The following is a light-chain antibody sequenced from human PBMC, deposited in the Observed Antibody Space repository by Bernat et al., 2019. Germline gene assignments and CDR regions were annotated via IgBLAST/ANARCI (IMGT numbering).Light chain of an antibody. V-gene: IGLV2-14*03. J-gene: IGLJ3*02. CDR1: SSDVGGYNY. Sequence: QSALTQPASVSGSPGQSITISCTGTSSDVGGYNYVCWYQQHPGKVPKLMIYDVSDRPSGVSNRFSGSKSGNTASLTISGLQAEDEADYYCSSYTTSSTLVFGGGTKLTVL. CDR3: SSYTTSSTLV. CDR2: DVS.